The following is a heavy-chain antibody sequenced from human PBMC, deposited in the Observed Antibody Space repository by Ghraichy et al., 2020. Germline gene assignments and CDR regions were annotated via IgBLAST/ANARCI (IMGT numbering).Heavy chain of an antibody. CDR1: GYSVDSNY. D-gene: IGHD3-16*01. J-gene: IGHJ5*02. Sequence: GESLNISCTASGYSVDSNYMSWVRQPPGKGLEWVSVIYSGGTVYYADSVKGRFTISRDTSKNTVYLEMNNLRVEDTAVYYCARHGRGSCFDPWGQGTLVTVSS. CDR2: IYSGGTV. V-gene: IGHV3-66*04. CDR3: ARHGRGSCFDP.